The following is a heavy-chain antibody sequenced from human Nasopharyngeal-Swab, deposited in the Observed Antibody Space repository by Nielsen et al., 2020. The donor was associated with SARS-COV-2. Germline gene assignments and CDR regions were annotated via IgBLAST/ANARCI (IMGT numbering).Heavy chain of an antibody. V-gene: IGHV1-2*01. D-gene: IGHD5-18*01. Sequence: ASAKVSCKASAYTFCAYYTEWVRQAPRQGLEWMGRINPNSGGTNYAQKFRGRVTTTRDTSLNPAHMELGGLRYDDTAIYFCSRVPLVGGFSYGYDNWGQGTLVTVSS. CDR3: SRVPLVGGFSYGYDN. CDR2: INPNSGGT. CDR1: AYTFCAYY. J-gene: IGHJ4*02.